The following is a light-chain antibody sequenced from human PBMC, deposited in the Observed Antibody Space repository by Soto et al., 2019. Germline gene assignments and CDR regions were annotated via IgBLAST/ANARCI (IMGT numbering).Light chain of an antibody. V-gene: IGKV1-12*01. CDR3: QQANSFPPTT. Sequence: IHMTLSPSSVSASVGHRVTIACRASQGVRDWVAWYQQKPGKAPKLLVSTTSTLEDGVPSRFSGSASGTEFTLTISSLQPEDFATYYCQQANSFPPTTFGQGTKVDIK. CDR2: TTS. J-gene: IGKJ1*01. CDR1: QGVRDW.